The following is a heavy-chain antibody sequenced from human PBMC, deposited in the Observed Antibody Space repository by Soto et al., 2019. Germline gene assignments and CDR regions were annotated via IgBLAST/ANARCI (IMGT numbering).Heavy chain of an antibody. CDR2: IDWDDDT. CDR3: ARIFYYYDSSGSRNGAFDI. J-gene: IGHJ3*02. Sequence: ESGPTLVNPTQTLTLTCTFSGFSLSASGMCVSWIRQPPGKALEWLALIDWDDDTYYNTSLKTRLTISKDTSKNQVVLTMTNMDPVDTATYYCARIFYYYDSSGSRNGAFDIWGQGTMVTVSS. D-gene: IGHD3-22*01. CDR1: GFSLSASGMC. V-gene: IGHV2-70*01.